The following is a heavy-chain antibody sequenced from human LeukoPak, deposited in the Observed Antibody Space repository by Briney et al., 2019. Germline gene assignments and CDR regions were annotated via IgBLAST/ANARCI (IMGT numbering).Heavy chain of an antibody. D-gene: IGHD3-10*01. Sequence: GASVTVSCKASGYPFINYDINWVRQAPGQGLEWMGWMNPKSGNTGYGQKFQGRVTMTRVTSITTAYMELRSLRSDDTAVYYCTKASLAFGTKYFDPWGQGTLVTVSS. CDR1: GYPFINYD. V-gene: IGHV1-8*01. CDR3: TKASLAFGTKYFDP. CDR2: MNPKSGNT. J-gene: IGHJ5*02.